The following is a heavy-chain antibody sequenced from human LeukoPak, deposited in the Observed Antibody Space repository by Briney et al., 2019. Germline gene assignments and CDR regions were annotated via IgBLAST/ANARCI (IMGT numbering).Heavy chain of an antibody. Sequence: PGGSLRLSCTGSGFTFRDDTMTWIRQAPGKGLEWVSFIRKKADGGTPEYAASVKGRFTISRDDSKSIAYLQMNSLKTDDTAVYYCTTDPPTRYWGQGTLVSVSS. CDR3: TTDPPTRY. CDR2: IRKKADGGTP. J-gene: IGHJ4*02. D-gene: IGHD1-26*01. CDR1: GFTFRDDT. V-gene: IGHV3-49*03.